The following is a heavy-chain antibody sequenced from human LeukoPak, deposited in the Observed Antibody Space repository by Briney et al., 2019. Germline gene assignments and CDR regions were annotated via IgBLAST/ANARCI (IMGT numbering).Heavy chain of an antibody. CDR3: ARDLGSPIVGATLNFDY. J-gene: IGHJ4*02. V-gene: IGHV1-8*01. D-gene: IGHD1-26*01. CDR2: MNPNSGNT. Sequence: ASVNVSCKASGYTFTSYDINWVRQATGQGLEWMGWMNPNSGNTGYAQKFQGRVTMTRNTSISTAYMELSSLRSEDTAVYYCARDLGSPIVGATLNFDYWGQGTLVTVSS. CDR1: GYTFTSYD.